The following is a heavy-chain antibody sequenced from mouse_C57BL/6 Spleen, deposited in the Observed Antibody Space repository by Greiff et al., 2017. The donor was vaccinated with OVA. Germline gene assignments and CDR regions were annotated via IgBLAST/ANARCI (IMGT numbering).Heavy chain of an antibody. V-gene: IGHV2-6*01. CDR3: ARSNYEDWYFDV. CDR2: IWGVGST. D-gene: IGHD2-5*01. CDR1: GFSLTSYG. J-gene: IGHJ1*03. Sequence: VHLVESGPGLVAPSQSLSITCTVSGFSLTSYGVDWVRQSPGKGLEWLGVIWGVGSTNYNSALKSRLSISKDNSKSQVFLKMNSLQTDDTAMYYCARSNYEDWYFDVWGTGTTVTVSS.